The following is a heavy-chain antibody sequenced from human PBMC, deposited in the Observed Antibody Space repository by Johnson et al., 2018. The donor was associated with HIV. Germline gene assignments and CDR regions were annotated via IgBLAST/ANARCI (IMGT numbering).Heavy chain of an antibody. D-gene: IGHD6-13*01. Sequence: MQLVESGGGLVQPGRSLRLSCAASGFTFSSYWMTWVRQAPGKGLEWVANIKQDGSERYYVDSLKGRFTISRDNAKNSLYLQMNSLRAEDTAVYFCARGGSSSWYGSKYYAFDIWGQGTMVTVSS. V-gene: IGHV3-7*01. CDR3: ARGGSSSWYGSKYYAFDI. CDR1: GFTFSSYW. J-gene: IGHJ3*02. CDR2: IKQDGSER.